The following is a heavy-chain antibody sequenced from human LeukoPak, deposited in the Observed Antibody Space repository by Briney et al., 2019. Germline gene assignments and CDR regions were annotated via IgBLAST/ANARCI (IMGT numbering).Heavy chain of an antibody. D-gene: IGHD3-22*01. CDR3: ASLSGYDAFDV. J-gene: IGHJ3*01. CDR2: IYTGGST. CDR1: GFTVSNTY. Sequence: GGSLRLSCAPSGFTVSNTYMTWVRQAPGKGLGWVSVIYTGGSTYYADSVKGRFTISRDNSKNTLYLQMNSLRTEDTAVYYCASLSGYDAFDVWGQGTMVAVSS. V-gene: IGHV3-53*01.